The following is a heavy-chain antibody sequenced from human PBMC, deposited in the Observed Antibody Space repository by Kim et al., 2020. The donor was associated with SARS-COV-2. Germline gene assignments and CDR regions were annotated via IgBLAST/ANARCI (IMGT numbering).Heavy chain of an antibody. CDR1: GFTFSSYA. V-gene: IGHV3-64D*09. CDR3: VKSGWSGYDLTLDY. Sequence: GGSLRLSCSASGFTFSSYAMHWVRQAPGKGLEYVSAISSNGGSTYYADSVKGRFTISRDNSKNTLYLQMSSLRAEDTAVYYCVKSGWSGYDLTLDYWGQGTLVTVSS. CDR2: ISSNGGST. D-gene: IGHD5-12*01. J-gene: IGHJ4*02.